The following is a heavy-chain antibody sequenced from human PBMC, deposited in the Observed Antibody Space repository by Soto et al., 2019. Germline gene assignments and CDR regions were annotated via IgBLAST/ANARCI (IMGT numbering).Heavy chain of an antibody. Sequence: PGGSLRLSCAASGFTVSSNYMSWVRQAPWKGLEWVSLIYSGGSTYYADSVRGRFTISIDNSKNTLYFQMNSLRAEDTAVYYCARGPWFDPWGQGTLVTVSS. J-gene: IGHJ5*02. CDR2: IYSGGST. V-gene: IGHV3-53*01. CDR1: GFTVSSNY. CDR3: ARGPWFDP.